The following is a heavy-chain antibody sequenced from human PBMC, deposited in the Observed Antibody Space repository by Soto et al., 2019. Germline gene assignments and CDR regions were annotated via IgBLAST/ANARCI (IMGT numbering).Heavy chain of an antibody. J-gene: IGHJ6*02. Sequence: QVKLVQSGTEVKKPGASIKVSCKASGYSFATSGMSWVRQAPGQGLEWMGWISAYNGNTNYDQNLQDRVTMTTDTSTSTAYLELRNLRSDDTAVYYCARERVGHSAMDVWGQGTTVTVSS. CDR2: ISAYNGNT. D-gene: IGHD1-26*01. CDR3: ARERVGHSAMDV. CDR1: GYSFATSG. V-gene: IGHV1-18*01.